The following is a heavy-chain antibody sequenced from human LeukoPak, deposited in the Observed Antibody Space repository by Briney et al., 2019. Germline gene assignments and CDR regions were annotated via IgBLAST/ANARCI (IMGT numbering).Heavy chain of an antibody. J-gene: IGHJ4*02. Sequence: PGGSLRLSCAASGYTFSGDRMRGGRQAPGKGLVWVSRISRDGSSISYADSVKGRFTISRDNAKNTLYLQMNSLTAEDTAVSFCGRVGDTVATQIDYWGQGTLATVSS. CDR1: GYTFSGDR. CDR2: ISRDGSSI. D-gene: IGHD2-21*01. V-gene: IGHV3-74*01. CDR3: GRVGDTVATQIDY.